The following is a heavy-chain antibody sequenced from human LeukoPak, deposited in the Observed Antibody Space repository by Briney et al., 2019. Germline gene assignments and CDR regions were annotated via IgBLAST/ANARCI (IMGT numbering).Heavy chain of an antibody. Sequence: GGSLRLSCAASGFTFSSYGMSWVRQAPGKGLEWVSAINGSGGNTYYADSVKGRFTISRDNSKNTLYLQMNILRAEDTAVYYCAKWGRYYDSSGYSRPGGFDYWGQGTLVTVPS. V-gene: IGHV3-23*01. CDR1: GFTFSSYG. J-gene: IGHJ4*02. D-gene: IGHD3-22*01. CDR2: INGSGGNT. CDR3: AKWGRYYDSSGYSRPGGFDY.